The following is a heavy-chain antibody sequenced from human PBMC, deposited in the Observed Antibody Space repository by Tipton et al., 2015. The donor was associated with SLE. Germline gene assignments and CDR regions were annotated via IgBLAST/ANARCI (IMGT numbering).Heavy chain of an antibody. V-gene: IGHV4-59*01. CDR1: GGSIRTYY. Sequence: TLSLTCSVSGGSIRTYYWSWIRQTPGKGLEWIGYMYYSGSTNYSPSLKSRVTISVGTSKNQLSLKLTSVTAADTAVYHCARDEVADWYFDLWGRGTLVTVSS. J-gene: IGHJ2*01. D-gene: IGHD2-15*01. CDR3: ARDEVADWYFDL. CDR2: MYYSGST.